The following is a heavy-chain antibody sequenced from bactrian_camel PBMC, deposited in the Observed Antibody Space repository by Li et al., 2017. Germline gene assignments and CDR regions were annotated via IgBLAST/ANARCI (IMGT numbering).Heavy chain of an antibody. CDR3: AADADPTWGTDSLCMENEYRY. V-gene: IGHV3-3*01. J-gene: IGHJ4*01. Sequence: SLRLSCSSSLNIHNRHMGWFRQAPGKEREAVATIYSAGDIAYYSNSVKGRFTISLDKARRTVYLQMNSLKPEDTAMYFCAADADPTWGTDSLCMENEYRYWGQGTQVTVS. CDR1: LNIHNRH. CDR2: IYSAGDIA. D-gene: IGHD5*01.